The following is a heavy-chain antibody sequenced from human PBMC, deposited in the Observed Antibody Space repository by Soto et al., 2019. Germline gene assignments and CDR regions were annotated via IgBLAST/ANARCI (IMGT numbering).Heavy chain of an antibody. CDR3: TSDWGPPVTHVYDS. CDR2: IYSSGDT. Sequence: QVQLQESGPGLVRPSQTLSLTCPVSGGSVTSGGYYWSWIRHCPGKALEWIGYIYSSGDTNYNPSLNSRIAMSIDTSKNQFSLDLTSVTVADTAIYYCTSDWGPPVTHVYDSWGQGILVTVSS. V-gene: IGHV4-31*03. J-gene: IGHJ5*02. CDR1: GGSVTSGGYY. D-gene: IGHD3-3*01.